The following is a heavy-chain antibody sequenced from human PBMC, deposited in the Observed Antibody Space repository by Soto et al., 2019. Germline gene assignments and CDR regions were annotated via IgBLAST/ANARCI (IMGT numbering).Heavy chain of an antibody. CDR2: ISGSGGST. D-gene: IGHD6-13*01. V-gene: IGHV3-23*01. J-gene: IGHJ4*02. Sequence: VQLLESGGGLVQPGGSLRLSCAASGFTFDSYGMSWVRQAPGKGLEWVSSISGSGGSTYYADSVKGRFTISRDNSKNTLYLQMNSLSAEDTAVYCCAKVLTAGGLDYWGQGTLVTVSS. CDR1: GFTFDSYG. CDR3: AKVLTAGGLDY.